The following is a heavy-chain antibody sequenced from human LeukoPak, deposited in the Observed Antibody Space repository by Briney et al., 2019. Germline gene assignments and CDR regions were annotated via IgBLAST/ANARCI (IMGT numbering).Heavy chain of an antibody. CDR2: ISGSGGST. Sequence: GGSLRLSCAASGFTFSSYAMSWVRQAPGKGLEWVSAISGSGGSTYYADSVKGRFTISRDNSKNTLYLQMNNLRAEDTAVYYCAKDGRRYSSGFDYWGQGTLVTVSS. J-gene: IGHJ4*02. CDR1: GFTFSSYA. CDR3: AKDGRRYSSGFDY. D-gene: IGHD6-19*01. V-gene: IGHV3-23*01.